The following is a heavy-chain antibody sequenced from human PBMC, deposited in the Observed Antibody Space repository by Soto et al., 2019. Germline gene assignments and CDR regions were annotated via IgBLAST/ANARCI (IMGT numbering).Heavy chain of an antibody. J-gene: IGHJ6*02. CDR1: GGSISSYY. D-gene: IGHD1-7*01. V-gene: IGHV4-59*01. CDR3: AREGLTGTIGLYYYYGMDV. Sequence: PSETLSLTCTVSGGSISSYYWSWIRQPPGKGLEWIGYIYYSGSTNYNPSLKSRVTISVDTSKNQFSLKLSSVTAADTAVYYCAREGLTGTIGLYYYYGMDVWGQGTPVTVSS. CDR2: IYYSGST.